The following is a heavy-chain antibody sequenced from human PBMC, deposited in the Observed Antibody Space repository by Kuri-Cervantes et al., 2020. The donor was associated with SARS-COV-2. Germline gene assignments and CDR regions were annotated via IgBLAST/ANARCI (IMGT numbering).Heavy chain of an antibody. J-gene: IGHJ3*02. Sequence: GESLKISCAASGFTFSSYSMNWVRQAPGKGLEWVSSISSSSSYIYYADSVKGRFTISRDNAKNSLYLQMNSLRAEDTAVYYCARDYDILTHDAFDIWGQGTMVTVSS. CDR2: ISSSSSYI. V-gene: IGHV3-21*01. D-gene: IGHD3-9*01. CDR1: GFTFSSYS. CDR3: ARDYDILTHDAFDI.